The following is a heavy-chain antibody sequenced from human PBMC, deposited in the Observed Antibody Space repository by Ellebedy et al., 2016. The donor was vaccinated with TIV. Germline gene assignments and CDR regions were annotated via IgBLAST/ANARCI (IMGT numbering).Heavy chain of an antibody. V-gene: IGHV1-24*01. J-gene: IGHJ6*02. Sequence: AASVKVSCKVSGYTLTELSMHWVRQAPGKGLEWMGGFDPEDGETIYAQKFQGRVTMTEDTSTDTAYMELSSLRSEDTAVYYCATSAPAISRALNKRVSGSGYNYYGMDVWGQGTTVTVSS. CDR2: FDPEDGET. CDR3: ATSAPAISRALNKRVSGSGYNYYGMDV. CDR1: GYTLTELS. D-gene: IGHD3-22*01.